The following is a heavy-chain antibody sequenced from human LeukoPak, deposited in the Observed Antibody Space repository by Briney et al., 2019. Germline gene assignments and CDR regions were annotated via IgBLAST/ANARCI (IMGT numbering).Heavy chain of an antibody. CDR2: IIPILGIA. CDR3: ASGRSYYGSGSYYNDHYFDY. Sequence: SVKVSCKASGGTFSSYAISWVRQAPGQGLEWMGRIIPILGIANYAQKFQGRVTITADKSTSTAYMELSSLRSEDTAVYYCASGRSYYGSGSYYNDHYFDYWGQGTLVTVSS. V-gene: IGHV1-69*04. D-gene: IGHD3-10*01. J-gene: IGHJ4*02. CDR1: GGTFSSYA.